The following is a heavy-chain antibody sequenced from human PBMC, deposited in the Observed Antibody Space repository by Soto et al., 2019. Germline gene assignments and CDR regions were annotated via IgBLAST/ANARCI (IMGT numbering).Heavy chain of an antibody. Sequence: GGSLRLSCAASGFTVSNNYMSWVRQAPGKGLEWVSLIVSGGSTYYADSVKGRFTISRDDSKNTLYLQMNSLRTDDTAVYYCARDHPYSSTYDYWGQGTLVTVSS. J-gene: IGHJ4*02. CDR3: ARDHPYSSTYDY. CDR2: IVSGGST. V-gene: IGHV3-66*01. CDR1: GFTVSNNY. D-gene: IGHD6-13*01.